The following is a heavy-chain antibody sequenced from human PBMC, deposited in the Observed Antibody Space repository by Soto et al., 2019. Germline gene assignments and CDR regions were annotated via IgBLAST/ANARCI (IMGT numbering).Heavy chain of an antibody. Sequence: QVQLVESGGGVVQPGRSLRLSCTASGFTFSNYAMHWVRQAPGKGLEWVAVIWYDGSNKYYADSVKGRFTISRDNSKNTLYLQMNSLRAEDTAVYYCASCHDYGDHAADYWGQGTRVTVSS. CDR3: ASCHDYGDHAADY. D-gene: IGHD4-17*01. J-gene: IGHJ4*02. V-gene: IGHV3-33*01. CDR1: GFTFSNYA. CDR2: IWYDGSNK.